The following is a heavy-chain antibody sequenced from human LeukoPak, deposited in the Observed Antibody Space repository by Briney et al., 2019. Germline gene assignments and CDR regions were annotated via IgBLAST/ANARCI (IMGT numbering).Heavy chain of an antibody. CDR3: ARRGGGYYPYYFDY. Sequence: SETLSLTCTVSGGSISSYYWSWIRQPPGKGLEWIGYIYYSGSTNYNPSLKSRVTISVDTSKNQFSLKLSSVTAADTAVYYCARRGGGYYPYYFDYWGQGTLVTVSS. CDR2: IYYSGST. CDR1: GGSISSYY. J-gene: IGHJ4*02. D-gene: IGHD3-22*01. V-gene: IGHV4-59*12.